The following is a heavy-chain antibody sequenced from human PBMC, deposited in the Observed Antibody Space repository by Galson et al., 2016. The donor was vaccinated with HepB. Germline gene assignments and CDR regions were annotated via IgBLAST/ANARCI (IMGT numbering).Heavy chain of an antibody. J-gene: IGHJ4*02. D-gene: IGHD6-13*01. Sequence: SLRLSCAASGFTFISYAMSWVRQAPGKGLEWISAISGSGGATYYADSVKGRFTISRDTSKNTLYLQMNSLRAGDTAVYYCAKSGGWQQRVPPYFDYWAREPWSPSPQ. CDR2: ISGSGGAT. CDR3: AKSGGWQQRVPPYFDY. V-gene: IGHV3-23*01. CDR1: GFTFISYA.